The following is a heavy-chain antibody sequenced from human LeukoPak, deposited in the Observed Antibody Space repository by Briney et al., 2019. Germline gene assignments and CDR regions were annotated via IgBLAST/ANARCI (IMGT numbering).Heavy chain of an antibody. V-gene: IGHV4-34*01. CDR2: INHSGST. CDR3: ARARSDWGYYLNYMDV. CDR1: GGSFSGYY. Sequence: PSETLSLTCAVYGGSFSGYYWSWIRQPPGKGLEWIGEINHSGSTNYNPSLKSRVTISVDTSKNQFSLKLSSVTAADTAVYYCARARSDWGYYLNYMDVWGKGTTVTVSS. J-gene: IGHJ6*03. D-gene: IGHD3-3*01.